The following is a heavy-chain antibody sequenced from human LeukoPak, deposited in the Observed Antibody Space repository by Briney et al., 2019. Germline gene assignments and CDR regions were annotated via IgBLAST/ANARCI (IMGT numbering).Heavy chain of an antibody. J-gene: IGHJ4*02. CDR1: GFSLSSKH. V-gene: IGHV3-53*01. CDR2: IYSGGST. Sequence: GGSLRLSCAPSGFSLSSKHMSWVRQAPGKGLEWVSVIYSGGSTYYADSVKGRFTISRDNSKNTLYLQMNSLRAEDTAVYYCATQISGSYLNFDNWGQGTLVTVSS. D-gene: IGHD1-26*01. CDR3: ATQISGSYLNFDN.